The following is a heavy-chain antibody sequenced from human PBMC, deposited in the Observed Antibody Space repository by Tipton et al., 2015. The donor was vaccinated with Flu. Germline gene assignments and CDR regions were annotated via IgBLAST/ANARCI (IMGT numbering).Heavy chain of an antibody. Sequence: QLVQSGAEVKKPGASVKVSCKASGYSFTNYFMHWVRQAPGQGPEWMGQTNPSGDHSIYAQNFRGRVTMTKDTSTRTAYMELRGLTSEDTALYYCARDSGTYSPDYWGQGTLVSVSS. V-gene: IGHV1-46*01. CDR1: GYSFTNYF. CDR2: TNPSGDHS. CDR3: ARDSGTYSPDY. D-gene: IGHD1-26*01. J-gene: IGHJ4*02.